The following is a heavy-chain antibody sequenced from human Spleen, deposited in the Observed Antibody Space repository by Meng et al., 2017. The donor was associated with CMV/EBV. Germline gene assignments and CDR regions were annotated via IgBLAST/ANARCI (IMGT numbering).Heavy chain of an antibody. CDR1: GFTFSSYA. CDR2: ISGSGGST. V-gene: IGHV3-23*01. Sequence: GESLKISCAASGFTFSSYAMSWVRQAPGKGLEWVSAISGSGGSTYYADSVKGRFTISRDNSKNTLYLQMNSLRAEDTAVYYCAKLGRQYSGSYYDYWGQGTLVTVSS. CDR3: AKLGRQYSGSYYDY. D-gene: IGHD1-26*01. J-gene: IGHJ4*02.